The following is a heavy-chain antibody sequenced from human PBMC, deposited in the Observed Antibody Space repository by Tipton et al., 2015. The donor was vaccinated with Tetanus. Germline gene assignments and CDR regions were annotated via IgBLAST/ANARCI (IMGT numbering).Heavy chain of an antibody. Sequence: LRLSCTVSDDSIRGGGYYWSWIRQHPGKGLEWIGYIYYSGSSYYNPSLKSRVTISIDTSKNQFSLKLSSVTAADTAVYYCGRVPVDDGAKGGNIDYWGQGTQVTVSS. V-gene: IGHV4-31*03. CDR2: IYYSGSS. CDR1: DDSIRGGGYY. J-gene: IGHJ4*02. CDR3: GRVPVDDGAKGGNIDY. D-gene: IGHD4-23*01.